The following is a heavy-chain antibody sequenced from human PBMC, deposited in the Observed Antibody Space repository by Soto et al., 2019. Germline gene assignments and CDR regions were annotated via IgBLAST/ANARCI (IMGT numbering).Heavy chain of an antibody. CDR1: GFTFSSYG. CDR3: AKSDYSNPIFDY. J-gene: IGHJ4*02. V-gene: IGHV3-30*18. D-gene: IGHD4-4*01. CDR2: ISYDGSNK. Sequence: GGSLRLSCAASGFTFSSYGMHWVRQAPGKGLEGVAVISYDGSNKEDSVKGRFTISRDNSRNTVYLHMNSLRVEDTAVYFCAKSDYSNPIFDYWGQGILVTVSS.